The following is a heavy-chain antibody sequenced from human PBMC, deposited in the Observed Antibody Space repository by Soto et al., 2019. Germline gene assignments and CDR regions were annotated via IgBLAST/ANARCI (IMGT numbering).Heavy chain of an antibody. V-gene: IGHV1-18*04. CDR2: ISVYTGNT. CDR1: GYTFTSYG. D-gene: IGHD2-8*01. J-gene: IGHJ6*02. Sequence: QVQLVQSGGEVTKPGASVKVSCKSSGYTFTSYGVSWVRQAPGQGLEWLGWISVYTGNTKQAQKFQDRVTLTTEASTSTADLERRNLRSDDTAVYYCARGRCTTDKCYTHHFDVWGQGTTVTVSS. CDR3: ARGRCTTDKCYTHHFDV.